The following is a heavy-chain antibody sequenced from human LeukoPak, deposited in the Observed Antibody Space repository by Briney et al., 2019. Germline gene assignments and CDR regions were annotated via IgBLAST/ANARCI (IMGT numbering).Heavy chain of an antibody. Sequence: PSETLSLTCTVSGGSISSYYWSWIRQPPGKGLGWIGYIYTSGSTNYNPSLKSRVTISVDTSKNQFSLKLSSVTAADTAVYYCARLDSWGDYVGWFDPWGQGTLVTVSS. V-gene: IGHV4-4*09. J-gene: IGHJ5*02. CDR3: ARLDSWGDYVGWFDP. CDR1: GGSISSYY. CDR2: IYTSGST. D-gene: IGHD4-23*01.